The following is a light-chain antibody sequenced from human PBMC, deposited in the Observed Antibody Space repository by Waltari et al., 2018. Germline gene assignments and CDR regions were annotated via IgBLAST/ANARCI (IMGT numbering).Light chain of an antibody. V-gene: IGKV1-39*01. CDR2: AAS. CDR1: QSISSY. J-gene: IGKJ2*01. Sequence: DIQMTQSPSSLSASVGDRVTITCRASQSISSYLNWYQQKPGKAPKLLMYAASSLQSGVPSRFSGSGSGTDFTLTISCLQPEDFATYYCQQSASTPPYTFGQGTKLEIK. CDR3: QQSASTPPYT.